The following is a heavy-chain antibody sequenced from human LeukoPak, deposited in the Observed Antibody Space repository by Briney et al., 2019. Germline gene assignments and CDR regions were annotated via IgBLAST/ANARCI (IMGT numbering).Heavy chain of an antibody. CDR3: AKGGKAAAGTSFYFDY. CDR2: ISGSGSGT. Sequence: GGSLRLSCAASGFTFTNYRMTWVRQAPGKGLEWVSGISGSGSGTYYPDSVKGRFTISRDNSKNTLYLQMNSLRAEDTAVYYCAKGGKAAAGTSFYFDYWGQGTLVTVSS. J-gene: IGHJ4*02. V-gene: IGHV3-23*01. CDR1: GFTFTNYR. D-gene: IGHD6-13*01.